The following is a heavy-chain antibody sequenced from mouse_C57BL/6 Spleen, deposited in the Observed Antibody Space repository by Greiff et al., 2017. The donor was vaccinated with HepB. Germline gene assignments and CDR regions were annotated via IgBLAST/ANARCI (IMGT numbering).Heavy chain of an antibody. CDR2: ISYDGSN. CDR1: GYSITSGYY. V-gene: IGHV3-6*01. D-gene: IGHD1-1*01. J-gene: IGHJ4*01. Sequence: VQLQQSGPGLVKPSQSLSLTCSVTGYSITSGYYWNWIRQFPGNKLEWMGYISYDGSNNYNPSLKNRISITRDTSKNQFFLKLNSVTTEDTATYYCAITTVGATDYWGQGTSVTVSS. CDR3: AITTVGATDY.